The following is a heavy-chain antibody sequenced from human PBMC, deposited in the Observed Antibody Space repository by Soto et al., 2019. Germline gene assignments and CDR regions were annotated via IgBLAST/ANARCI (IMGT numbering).Heavy chain of an antibody. CDR3: ATYAHHTFDS. J-gene: IGHJ5*01. V-gene: IGHV3-7*01. CDR1: GFTFSNYS. CDR2: IKQDGSEK. D-gene: IGHD3-16*01. Sequence: EVQLVESGGGLVQPGGSLRLSCAASGFTFSNYSMSWVRQAPGKGPEWVANIKQDGSEKNYVDSVEGRFTISRDNAKNSLYLQMNSLRAEDTAVYYCATYAHHTFDSWGQGTLVTVSS.